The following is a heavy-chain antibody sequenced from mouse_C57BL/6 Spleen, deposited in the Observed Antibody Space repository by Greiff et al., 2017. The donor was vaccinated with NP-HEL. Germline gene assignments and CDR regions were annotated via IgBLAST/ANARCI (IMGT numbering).Heavy chain of an antibody. CDR1: GFSLTSYG. D-gene: IGHD2-3*01. CDR2: IWSGGST. J-gene: IGHJ3*01. Sequence: QVQLKESGPGLVQPSQRLSITCTVSGFSLTSYGVHWVRQSPGKGLEWLGVIWSGGSTDYNAAFISRLSISKDNSKSQVFFKMNSLQADDTAIYYCAREEDGYYWFAYWGQGTLVTVSA. CDR3: AREEDGYYWFAY. V-gene: IGHV2-2*01.